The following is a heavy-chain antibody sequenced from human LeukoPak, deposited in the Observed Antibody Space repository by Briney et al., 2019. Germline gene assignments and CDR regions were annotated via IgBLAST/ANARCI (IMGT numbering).Heavy chain of an antibody. J-gene: IGHJ4*02. CDR2: INHSGST. CDR3: ARGVPNSRLYYYDSRKAGHFDY. CDR1: GGSFSGYY. Sequence: PSETLSLTCAVYGGSFSGYYWSWIRQPPGKGLEWIGEINHSGSTNYNPSLKSRVTISVDTSKNQFSLKLSSVTAADTAVYYCARGVPNSRLYYYDSRKAGHFDYWGQGTLVTVSS. D-gene: IGHD3-22*01. V-gene: IGHV4-34*01.